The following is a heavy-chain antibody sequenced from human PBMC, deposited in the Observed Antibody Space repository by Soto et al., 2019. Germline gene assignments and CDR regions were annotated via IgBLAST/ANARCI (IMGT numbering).Heavy chain of an antibody. J-gene: IGHJ3*02. Sequence: PGESLKLSCKGSGYSFTSYWISWVRQMPGKGLEWMGRIDPSDSYTNYSPSFQGHVTISADKSISTAYLQWSSLKASDTAMYYCAGGESGDYGDYVAFDIWGQGTMVTVSS. CDR3: AGGESGDYGDYVAFDI. CDR2: IDPSDSYT. CDR1: GYSFTSYW. V-gene: IGHV5-10-1*01. D-gene: IGHD4-17*01.